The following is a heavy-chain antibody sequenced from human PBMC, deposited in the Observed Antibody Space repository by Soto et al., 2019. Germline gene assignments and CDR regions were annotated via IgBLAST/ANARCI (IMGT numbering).Heavy chain of an antibody. Sequence: PSETLSLTCTFSVGSILNGGHYCTWIRQHPGKGLEWIGKIFFSGNTHYNPALKSRLTFSVDTTKNQFSLKLTSVTAADTAIYYYPRHNYAGMLEFLGPGTLVNGSS. CDR1: VGSILNGGHY. V-gene: IGHV4-31*03. CDR3: PRHNYAGMLEF. D-gene: IGHD2-2*01. CDR2: IFFSGNT. J-gene: IGHJ4*02.